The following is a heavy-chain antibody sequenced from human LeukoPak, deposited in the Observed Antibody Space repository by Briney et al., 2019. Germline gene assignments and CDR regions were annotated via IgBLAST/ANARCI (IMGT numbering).Heavy chain of an antibody. CDR3: AKDYYALLWFGEFNRKYYFDY. Sequence: GGSLRLSCAASGFTFSNYAMYWVRQAPGKGLEWVAVILYVGSNKYYADSVKGRFTISKDNSKNTLYLQMNSLRAEDTAVYYCAKDYYALLWFGEFNRKYYFDYWGQGTLVTVSS. J-gene: IGHJ4*02. CDR1: GFTFSNYA. CDR2: ILYVGSNK. V-gene: IGHV3-30*04. D-gene: IGHD3-10*01.